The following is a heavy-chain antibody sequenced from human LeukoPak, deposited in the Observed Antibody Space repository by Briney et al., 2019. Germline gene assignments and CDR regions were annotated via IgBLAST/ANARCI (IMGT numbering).Heavy chain of an antibody. V-gene: IGHV3-21*01. Sequence: GGSLRLSCAASGFTFSSYSMNWVRQAPGKGREWVSSITSSSSYIYYADSVKGRFTISRDNAKNSLYLQMNSLRAEDTAVYYCARGSGYYYDSSGVDYWGQGTLVTVSS. CDR3: ARGSGYYYDSSGVDY. J-gene: IGHJ4*02. CDR1: GFTFSSYS. CDR2: ITSSSSYI. D-gene: IGHD3-22*01.